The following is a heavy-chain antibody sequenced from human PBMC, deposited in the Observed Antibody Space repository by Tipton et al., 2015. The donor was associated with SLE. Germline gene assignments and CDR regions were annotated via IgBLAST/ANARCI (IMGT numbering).Heavy chain of an antibody. J-gene: IGHJ3*02. D-gene: IGHD6-6*01. CDR1: GGSFSGYY. Sequence: TLSLTCAVYGGSFSGYYWSWIRQPPGKGLEWIGEINHSGSTNYNPSLKSRVTISVDTSKNQFSLKLSSVTAADTAVYYCARLEGIAARPGAFDIWGQGTMVTVSS. CDR3: ARLEGIAARPGAFDI. V-gene: IGHV4-34*01. CDR2: INHSGST.